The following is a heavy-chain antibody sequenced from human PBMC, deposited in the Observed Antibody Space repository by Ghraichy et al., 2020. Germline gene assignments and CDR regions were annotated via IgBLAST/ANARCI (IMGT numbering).Heavy chain of an antibody. D-gene: IGHD3-16*01. CDR1: GLTFSSYW. V-gene: IGHV3-7*04. Sequence: GGSLRLSCVASGLTFSSYWMSWVRQGPGKGLEWVATIKVDGTEKNYVDSVKGLFPISRDNAKNSLYLQMNSLRVEDTAVYYCAGAKFDVWGSDPLGYWGRGILVTVSP. J-gene: IGHJ4*02. CDR2: IKVDGTEK. CDR3: AGAKFDVWGSDPLGY.